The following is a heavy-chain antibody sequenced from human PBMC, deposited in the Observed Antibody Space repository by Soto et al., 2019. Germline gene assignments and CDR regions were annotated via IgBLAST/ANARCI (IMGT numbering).Heavy chain of an antibody. V-gene: IGHV4-38-2*02. D-gene: IGHD2-8*01. J-gene: IGHJ4*01. CDR1: GYSICRGSY. CDR3: AMVHVMVLAGSAIDY. CDR2: IYHGGTT. Sequence: SETLSLTCTVPGYSICRGSYWAGIRPPPGKGPEWIASIYHGGTTFYNPSLKSRITISVDTSNNQVSLKLTSVTAADTAVYYCAMVHVMVLAGSAIDYWGHGTPVTVSS.